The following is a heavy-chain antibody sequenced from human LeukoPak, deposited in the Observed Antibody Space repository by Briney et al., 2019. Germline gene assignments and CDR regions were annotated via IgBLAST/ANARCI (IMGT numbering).Heavy chain of an antibody. CDR1: GYTFTGYY. CDR3: ARQGFPDNWFDP. V-gene: IGHV1-2*02. CDR2: INPNSGGT. Sequence: ASVKVSCKASGYTFTGYYMHWVRLAPGQGLEWMGWINPNSGGTNYAQKFQGRVTMTRDTSISTAYMELSRLRSDDTAVYYCARQGFPDNWFDPWGQGTLVTVSS. J-gene: IGHJ5*02.